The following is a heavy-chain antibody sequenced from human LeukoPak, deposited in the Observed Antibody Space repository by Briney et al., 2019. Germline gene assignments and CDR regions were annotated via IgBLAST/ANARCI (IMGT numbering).Heavy chain of an antibody. CDR2: ISSSSSYI. CDR1: GFTLSSYS. J-gene: IGHJ4*02. CDR3: ARDDYYYDSSGYYLPYFDY. D-gene: IGHD3-22*01. V-gene: IGHV3-21*01. Sequence: GGSLRLSCAASGFTLSSYSMNWVRQAPGKGLEWVSSISSSSSYIYYADSVKGRFTISRDNAKNSLYLQMNSLGAEDTAVYYCARDDYYYDSSGYYLPYFDYWGQGTLVTVSS.